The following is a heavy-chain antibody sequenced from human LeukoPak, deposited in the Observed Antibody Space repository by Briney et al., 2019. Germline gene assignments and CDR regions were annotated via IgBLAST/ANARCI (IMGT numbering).Heavy chain of an antibody. J-gene: IGHJ3*02. D-gene: IGHD6-19*01. V-gene: IGHV3-7*01. CDR2: IKQDGSEK. CDR3: VSAGIWLVVDYAGFDI. CDR1: GFSFSRYW. Sequence: GGSLRLSCAASGFSFSRYWMSWVRQAPGKGLEWVAHIKQDGSEKYYVESVKGRFTISRDNAKNALYLQMSSLRVEDTAVYYCVSAGIWLVVDYAGFDIWGQGTMVTVSS.